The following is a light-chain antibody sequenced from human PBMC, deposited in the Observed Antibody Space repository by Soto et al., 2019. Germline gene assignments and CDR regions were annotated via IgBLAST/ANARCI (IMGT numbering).Light chain of an antibody. CDR3: KSYAGSNTYV. CDR1: KNDIGVYDF. V-gene: IGLV2-8*01. Sequence: SVLTQPPSASGSPGQSVTIFCTGTKNDIGVYDFVSWYQHHPGKAPRLIIYEVVQRPSGVPDRFSGSKSGNTASLTVSGLQAADEADYFCKSYAGSNTYVFGSGTKVTVL. CDR2: EVV. J-gene: IGLJ1*01.